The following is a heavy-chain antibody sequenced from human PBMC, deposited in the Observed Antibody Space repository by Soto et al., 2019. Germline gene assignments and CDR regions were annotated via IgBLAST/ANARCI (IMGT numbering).Heavy chain of an antibody. CDR1: GASIRGHY. V-gene: IGHV4-59*11. D-gene: IGHD3-16*01. CDR3: ARDRVMLTFGGASEEWGIDS. CDR2: VYDSGAT. J-gene: IGHJ4*02. Sequence: PSETLSLTCTVSGASIRGHYWSWIRQPPGKGPEWIGYVYDSGATNYDPFLVSRVTMSVDTSKNQFFLKLTSATAADTAVYYCARDRVMLTFGGASEEWGIDSWGPGTLVTVSS.